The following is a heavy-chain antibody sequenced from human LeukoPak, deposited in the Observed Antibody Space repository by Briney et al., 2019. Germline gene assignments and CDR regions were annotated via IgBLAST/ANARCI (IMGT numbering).Heavy chain of an antibody. CDR1: GSTFVNYT. V-gene: IGHV3-43*01. Sequence: GGSLKPSGQAPGSTFVNYTINWFRQAPGKGLDGFSLISWDGGSTYYADSVKGRFTISRDNSKNSLYLQMNSLRTEDTALYYCAKEVDRYYYYGMDVWGQGTTVTVSS. CDR3: AKEVDRYYYYGMDV. CDR2: ISWDGGST. D-gene: IGHD2-15*01. J-gene: IGHJ6*02.